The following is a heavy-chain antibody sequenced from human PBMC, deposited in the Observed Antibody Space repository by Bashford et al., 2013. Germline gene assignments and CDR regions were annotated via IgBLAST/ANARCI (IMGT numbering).Heavy chain of an antibody. CDR2: IKQDGSEK. V-gene: IGHV3-7*03. D-gene: IGHD1-26*01. J-gene: IGHJ3*02. CDR3: TRHGSRVVGATADDAFDI. Sequence: VRQAPGKGLEWVANIKQDGSEKYYVDSVKGRFTISRDNAKNSLYLQMNSLKTEDTAVYYCTRHGSRVVGATADDAFDIWGQGTMVTVSS.